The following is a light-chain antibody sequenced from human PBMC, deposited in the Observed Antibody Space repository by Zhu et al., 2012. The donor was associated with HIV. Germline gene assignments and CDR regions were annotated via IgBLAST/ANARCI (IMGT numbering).Light chain of an antibody. CDR3: QQYGSSPYT. J-gene: IGKJ2*01. CDR1: QSVTKSY. Sequence: EIVLTQSPGTLSLSPGERATLSCRASQSVTKSYLAWYQQEPGQAPRLLIYRSSDRATGVPDRFSGSGSGTDFTLTISRLEPEDFALYYCQQYGSSPYTFGQGTKLEI. V-gene: IGKV3-20*01. CDR2: RSS.